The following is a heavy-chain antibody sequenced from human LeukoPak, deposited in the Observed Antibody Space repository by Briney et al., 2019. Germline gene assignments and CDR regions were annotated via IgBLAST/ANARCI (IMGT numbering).Heavy chain of an antibody. CDR2: IWFDGSNI. J-gene: IGHJ4*02. CDR1: GFTFSIYG. CDR3: ARDSRPMAVTGPFDH. V-gene: IGHV3-33*08. Sequence: GGSLRLSCAASGFTFSIYGMHWVRQAPGKGLEWATSIWFDGSNIHYADSVKGRVIISRDNSKSALYLQMNSLRAEDTAIYYWARDSRPMAVTGPFDHWGQGALVTVSS. D-gene: IGHD6-19*01.